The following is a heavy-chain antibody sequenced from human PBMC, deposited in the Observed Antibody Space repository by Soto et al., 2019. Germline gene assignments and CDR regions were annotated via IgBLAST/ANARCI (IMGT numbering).Heavy chain of an antibody. D-gene: IGHD2-15*01. V-gene: IGHV3-49*03. Sequence: GSLRLSCTASGFTFGDYAMSWFRQAPGKGLEWVGFIRSKAYGGTTEYAASVKGRFTISRDDSKSIAYLQMNSLKTEDTAVYYCTRCPIGSGGSCYSDYWGQGTLVTVSS. J-gene: IGHJ4*02. CDR2: IRSKAYGGTT. CDR3: TRCPIGSGGSCYSDY. CDR1: GFTFGDYA.